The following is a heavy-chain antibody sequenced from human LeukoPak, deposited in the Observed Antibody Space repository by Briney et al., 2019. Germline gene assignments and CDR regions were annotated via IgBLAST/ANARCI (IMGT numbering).Heavy chain of an antibody. D-gene: IGHD2-2*01. CDR1: GGTFSSYA. Sequence: SVKVSCKASGGTFSSYAISWVRQAPGQGLEWMGGIIPIFGTANYAQKFQGRVTITTDESTSTAYMELSSLRSEDTAVYYCALGYCSSTSCYEDWFDPWGQGTLVTVSS. V-gene: IGHV1-69*05. J-gene: IGHJ5*02. CDR3: ALGYCSSTSCYEDWFDP. CDR2: IIPIFGTA.